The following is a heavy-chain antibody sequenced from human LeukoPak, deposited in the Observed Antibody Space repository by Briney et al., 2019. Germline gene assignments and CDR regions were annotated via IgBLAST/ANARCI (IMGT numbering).Heavy chain of an antibody. D-gene: IGHD6-19*01. CDR1: GFTFSSYA. CDR3: ARDTSSGWGRTNYYYGMDV. V-gene: IGHV3-30*01. Sequence: GGSLRLSCAASGFTFSSYAMHWVRQAPGKGLEWVTIISYDGSNKYYADSVKGRFTISRDNSKNTLYLQMKSLRAEDTAVYYCARDTSSGWGRTNYYYGMDVWGQGTTVTVS. J-gene: IGHJ6*02. CDR2: ISYDGSNK.